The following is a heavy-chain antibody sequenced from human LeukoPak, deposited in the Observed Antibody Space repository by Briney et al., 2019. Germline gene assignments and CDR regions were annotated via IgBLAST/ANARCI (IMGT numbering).Heavy chain of an antibody. V-gene: IGHV3-33*01. J-gene: IGHJ4*02. CDR1: GFTFSSYG. Sequence: GRSLRLSCAASGFTFSSYGMHWVRQAPGKGLEWVAVIWYDGSNKYYADSVKGRFSISRDNSKNTLYLQMNRLRAEDTAVYYCARDKDSSGYLDYWGQGTLVTVSS. CDR2: IWYDGSNK. CDR3: ARDKDSSGYLDY. D-gene: IGHD3-22*01.